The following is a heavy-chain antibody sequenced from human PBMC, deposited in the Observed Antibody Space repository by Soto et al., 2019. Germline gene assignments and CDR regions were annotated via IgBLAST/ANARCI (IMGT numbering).Heavy chain of an antibody. CDR1: GGSFSGYY. CDR2: INHSGST. J-gene: IGHJ4*02. Sequence: SETLSLTCAVYGGSFSGYYWSWIRQPPGKGLEWIGEINHSGSTNYNPSLKSRVTISVDTSKNQFSLKLSSVTAADTAVYYCARAFRAYYYDSSGYYYYFDYRGQGTLVTVSS. V-gene: IGHV4-34*01. CDR3: ARAFRAYYYDSSGYYYYFDY. D-gene: IGHD3-22*01.